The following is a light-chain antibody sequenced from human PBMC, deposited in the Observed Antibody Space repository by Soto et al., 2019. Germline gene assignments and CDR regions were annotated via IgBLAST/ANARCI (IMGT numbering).Light chain of an antibody. CDR2: AAS. V-gene: IGKV1-39*01. CDR1: QSISSY. Sequence: DIQMTQSPSSLSTSVGDRVTITSRASQSISSYLNWYQQKPGKAPKLLIYAASSLQSGVPSRFGGSGSGTDFTLTISSLQPEDFATYYCQQSYTTPRTFGQGTKLEIK. J-gene: IGKJ2*01. CDR3: QQSYTTPRT.